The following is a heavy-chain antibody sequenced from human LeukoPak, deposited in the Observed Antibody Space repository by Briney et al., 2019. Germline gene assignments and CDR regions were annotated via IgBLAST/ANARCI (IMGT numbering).Heavy chain of an antibody. CDR1: GDSVSTNSVA. V-gene: IGHV6-1*01. D-gene: IGHD7-27*01. Sequence: SQTLSLTCAISGDSVSTNSVAWNWIRQSPSGDLESLGKTRYRSKWYSDYAVSVKSRITINPDTSKNQFSLQLNSVTPEDTAVYYCARDSNWGFDYRGQGTLVTVSS. CDR3: ARDSNWGFDY. J-gene: IGHJ4*02. CDR2: TRYRSKWYS.